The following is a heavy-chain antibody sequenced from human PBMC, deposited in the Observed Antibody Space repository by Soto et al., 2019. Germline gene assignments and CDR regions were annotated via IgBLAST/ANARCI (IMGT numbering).Heavy chain of an antibody. Sequence: SETLSLTCTVSGGSISSGGYYWSWIRQHPGKGLEWIGYIYYSGSTYYNPSLKSRVTISVDTSKNQSSLKLSSVTAADTAVYYCARESGYSYDHFDYWGQGTLVTVSS. CDR2: IYYSGST. D-gene: IGHD5-18*01. J-gene: IGHJ4*02. CDR3: ARESGYSYDHFDY. CDR1: GGSISSGGYY. V-gene: IGHV4-31*03.